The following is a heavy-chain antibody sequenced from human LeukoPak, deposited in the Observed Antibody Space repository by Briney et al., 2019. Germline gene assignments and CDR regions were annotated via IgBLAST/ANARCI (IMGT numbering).Heavy chain of an antibody. Sequence: SETLSLTCTVSGASINTYYWSWIRQPPGKGLGWIGYIYYSGTTSYNPSLKTRVTISIDTSKNQFSLKLSSATAADTAVYYCARVLRPMASQYYFDYWGQGTLVTVSS. CDR3: ARVLRPMASQYYFDY. CDR1: GASINTYY. J-gene: IGHJ4*02. V-gene: IGHV4-59*01. D-gene: IGHD3-10*01. CDR2: IYYSGTT.